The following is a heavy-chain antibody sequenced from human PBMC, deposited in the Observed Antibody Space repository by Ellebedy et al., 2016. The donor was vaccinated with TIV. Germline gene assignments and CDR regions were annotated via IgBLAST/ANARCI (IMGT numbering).Heavy chain of an antibody. J-gene: IGHJ1*01. CDR3: ARGGTLWNFQY. D-gene: IGHD2-21*01. V-gene: IGHV4-39*07. CDR1: GGSISGGNYY. CDR2: LYYSGST. Sequence: MPSETLSLTCIVSGGSISGGNYYRAWIRQPPGKGLEWIGSLYYSGSTYSNPSLKSRVTISADTSKNQFSLKLTSVTAADTAVYYCARGGTLWNFQYWGQGTLVTVSS.